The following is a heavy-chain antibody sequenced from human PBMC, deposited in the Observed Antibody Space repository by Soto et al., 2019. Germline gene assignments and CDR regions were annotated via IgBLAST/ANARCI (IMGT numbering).Heavy chain of an antibody. D-gene: IGHD3-3*01. CDR3: AKDKNDFWSGSPNNWFDP. V-gene: IGHV3-23*01. CDR2: ISGRGGIT. CDR1: GFTFSGYA. J-gene: IGHJ5*02. Sequence: GGSLRLSCAVSGFTFSGYAMSWVRQAPGKGLEWVSAISGRGGITYYTDSVKGRFTISRDNSNDTLYLQMNSLRAEDTAVYYCAKDKNDFWSGSPNNWFDPWGQGTLVTVSS.